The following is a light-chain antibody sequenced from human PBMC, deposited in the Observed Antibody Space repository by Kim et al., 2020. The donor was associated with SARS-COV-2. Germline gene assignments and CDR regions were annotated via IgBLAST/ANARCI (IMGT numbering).Light chain of an antibody. CDR2: GNS. Sequence: QSVLTQPPSVSGAPGQRVTISCTGSSSNIGAHYDVHWYQQLPGTAPKLVIYGNSNRPSGVPDRFSGSKSGTSASLAITGLQAEDEADYYCQSYDSSLSGYVFGTGTKVTVL. CDR1: SSNIGAHYD. J-gene: IGLJ1*01. CDR3: QSYDSSLSGYV. V-gene: IGLV1-40*01.